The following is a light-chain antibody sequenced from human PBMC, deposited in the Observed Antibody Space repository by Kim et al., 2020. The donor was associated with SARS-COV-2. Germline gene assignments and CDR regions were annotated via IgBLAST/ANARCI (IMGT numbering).Light chain of an antibody. CDR3: QQLNSYPRLT. Sequence: DIQLTQSPSFLSASVGDRVTITCRASQGISSYLAWYQQKPGKAPKLLIYAASTLQSGVPSRFSGSGSGTEFTLTISSLQPEDFATYYYQQLNSYPRLTFGGGTKLDI. V-gene: IGKV1-9*01. CDR1: QGISSY. J-gene: IGKJ4*01. CDR2: AAS.